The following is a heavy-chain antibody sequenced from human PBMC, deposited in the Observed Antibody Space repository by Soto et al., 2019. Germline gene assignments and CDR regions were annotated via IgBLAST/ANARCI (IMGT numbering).Heavy chain of an antibody. CDR2: IIPIFGTA. Sequence: SVKVSCKASGGTFSSYAISWVRQAPGQGLEWMGGIIPIFGTANYAQKFQGRVTITADESTSTAYMELSSLRSEDTAVYYCARDSRPYSCGPYYYGMDVWGQGTTVTVSS. J-gene: IGHJ6*02. CDR1: GGTFSSYA. V-gene: IGHV1-69*13. CDR3: ARDSRPYSCGPYYYGMDV. D-gene: IGHD6-19*01.